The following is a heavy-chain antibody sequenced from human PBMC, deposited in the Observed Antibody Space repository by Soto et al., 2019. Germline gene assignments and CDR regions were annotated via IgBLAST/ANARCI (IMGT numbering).Heavy chain of an antibody. CDR1: GFTVSRHY. Sequence: GGSLRLSCAASGFTVSRHYMTWVRQAPGKGLEWVAVIFSGGTTLYADSVKGRFTISRDNSKNTLYLQLNSLRAEDTAVYYCAKAARSVGWFNPWGLGTLVTVSS. CDR2: IFSGGTT. J-gene: IGHJ5*02. V-gene: IGHV3-53*01. CDR3: AKAARSVGWFNP. D-gene: IGHD2-15*01.